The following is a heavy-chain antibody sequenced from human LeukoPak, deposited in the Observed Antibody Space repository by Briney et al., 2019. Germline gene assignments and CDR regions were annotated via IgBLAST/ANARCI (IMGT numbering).Heavy chain of an antibody. Sequence: PSETLSLTCTVSGGSINSGGYYWAWIRQPPGKGLEWIGSIYYSGSTYYNPSLKSRVTISIDMSKNQFSLKLSSVTATDTAVYYCERLVCGGGSCPAEFDYWGQGTLVTVSS. V-gene: IGHV4-39*01. CDR3: ERLVCGGGSCPAEFDY. D-gene: IGHD2-15*01. CDR2: IYYSGST. J-gene: IGHJ4*02. CDR1: GGSINSGGYY.